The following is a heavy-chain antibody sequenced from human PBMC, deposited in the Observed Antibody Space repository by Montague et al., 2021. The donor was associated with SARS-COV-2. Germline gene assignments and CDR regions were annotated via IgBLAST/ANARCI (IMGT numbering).Heavy chain of an antibody. Sequence: SETLSLTCTVSGGSFTNNIYYWAWIRQPPGKGLEWIGSNYYTGNTYYNPSLKSRVTISVVTSKNHFTLKLSSVTAAETAVYYCARLKRYFDSSGSPSAFDFWGQGTKVTVSS. CDR3: ARLKRYFDSSGSPSAFDF. CDR2: NYYTGNT. J-gene: IGHJ3*01. V-gene: IGHV4-39*02. CDR1: GGSFTNNIYY. D-gene: IGHD3-22*01.